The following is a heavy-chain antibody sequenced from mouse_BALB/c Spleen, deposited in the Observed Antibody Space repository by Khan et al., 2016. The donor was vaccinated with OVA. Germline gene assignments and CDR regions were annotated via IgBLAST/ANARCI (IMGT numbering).Heavy chain of an antibody. V-gene: IGHV5-6*01. CDR3: ARIAYYYDSEGFAY. J-gene: IGHJ3*01. CDR2: ISSGGSYT. D-gene: IGHD1-1*01. Sequence: EVQVVESGGDLVKPEGSLKLSCAASGFTFSTYGMSWVRQTPDKRLEWVATISSGGSYTYYPDSVPGRFTISRDNAKNTRYLQMSSLKSEDTAMFYCARIAYYYDSEGFAYWGQGTLVTVSA. CDR1: GFTFSTYG.